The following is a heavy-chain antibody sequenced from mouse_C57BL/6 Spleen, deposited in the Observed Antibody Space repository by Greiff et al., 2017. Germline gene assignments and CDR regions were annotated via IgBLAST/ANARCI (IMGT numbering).Heavy chain of an antibody. D-gene: IGHD4-1*01. CDR2: ISSGGDYI. CDR3: TRDPDWEEGLAY. J-gene: IGHJ3*01. Sequence: EVLLVESGDGLVKPGGSLKLSCAASGFTFSSYAMSWVRQTPEKRLEWVAYISSGGDYIYYADNVKGRFTISRDNAKNTLYLQMSSLKSEDTAMYDWTRDPDWEEGLAYWGQGTLVTV. V-gene: IGHV5-9-1*02. CDR1: GFTFSSYA.